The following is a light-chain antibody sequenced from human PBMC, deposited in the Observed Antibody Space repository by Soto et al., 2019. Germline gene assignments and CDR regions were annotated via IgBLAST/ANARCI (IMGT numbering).Light chain of an antibody. J-gene: IGKJ5*01. Sequence: EIVLTQSPATLSLSPGERATLSCGASQSIRSTYLAWYQQRPGLAPRLLIYDASRRATGIPVRFRGSGSGTDFTLTISRLEPEDFAVYYCQQYGSSPPITFGQGTRLEIK. V-gene: IGKV3D-20*01. CDR2: DAS. CDR1: QSIRSTY. CDR3: QQYGSSPPIT.